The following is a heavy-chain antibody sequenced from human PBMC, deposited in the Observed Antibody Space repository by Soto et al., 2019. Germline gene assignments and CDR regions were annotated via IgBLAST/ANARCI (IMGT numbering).Heavy chain of an antibody. CDR3: ARERSSTRWDYYYYGMDV. V-gene: IGHV3-21*01. D-gene: IGHD2-2*01. J-gene: IGHJ6*02. Sequence: EVQLVESGGGLVKPGGSLRLSCAASGFTFSSYSMNWVRQAPGKGLEWVSSISSSISYIYYADSVKGRFTISRDNAKNSLYLQMSSLRAEDTAVYYCARERSSTRWDYYYYGMDVWGQGTTVTVSS. CDR2: ISSSISYI. CDR1: GFTFSSYS.